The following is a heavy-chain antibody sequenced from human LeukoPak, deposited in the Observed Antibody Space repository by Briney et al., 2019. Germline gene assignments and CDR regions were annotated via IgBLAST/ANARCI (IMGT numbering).Heavy chain of an antibody. J-gene: IGHJ4*02. CDR3: ARQDLAVSGIDY. CDR2: IDYSGTT. Sequence: VKPSETLSLTCTVSGGSTSSGSHDWGWLRQPPGKGLEWIGSIDYSGTTYYSPSLKSPVSIALDTSNDQFSLKLNSVTAAETAAYYCARQDLAVSGIDYWGQGTLVTVSS. D-gene: IGHD6-13*01. V-gene: IGHV4-39*01. CDR1: GGSTSSGSHD.